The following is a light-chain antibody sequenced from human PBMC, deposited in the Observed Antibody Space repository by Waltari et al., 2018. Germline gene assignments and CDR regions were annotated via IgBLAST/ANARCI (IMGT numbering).Light chain of an antibody. J-gene: IGLJ1*01. Sequence: SYELTQPPSAPVSPGQTARITCSGPELPRKHAYWFQQKSGQAPRLVIYDDTKRPDGIPERFSGSSSGTVATLTITGAQVDDEADYYCYSSDSTGLRVFGGGTTVVVL. V-gene: IGLV3-10*01. CDR3: YSSDSTGLRV. CDR1: ELPRKH. CDR2: DDT.